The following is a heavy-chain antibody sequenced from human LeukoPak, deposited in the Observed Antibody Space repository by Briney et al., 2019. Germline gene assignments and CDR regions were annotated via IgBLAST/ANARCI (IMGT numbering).Heavy chain of an antibody. CDR1: GFTFSSYS. V-gene: IGHV3-48*01. J-gene: IGHJ4*02. CDR3: ARTMAVAGTI. D-gene: IGHD6-19*01. Sequence: PGGSLRLSCAASGFTFSSYSMTWVRQAPGKGLEWVSYISSSGSTIYYADSVKGRFTISRDNAKNSLYLQVNSLRAEDTAVYYCARTMAVAGTIWGQGTLVTVSS. CDR2: ISSSGSTI.